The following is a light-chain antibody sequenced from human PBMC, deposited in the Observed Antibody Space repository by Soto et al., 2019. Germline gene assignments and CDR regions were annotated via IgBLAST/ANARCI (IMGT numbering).Light chain of an antibody. V-gene: IGLV2-8*01. CDR2: EVN. CDR1: RSDVGIYKY. J-gene: IGLJ1*01. CDR3: SSYAGNNKGV. Sequence: QSALTQPPSASGSPGQSVTISCTGTRSDVGIYKYVSWYQQHPGKAPKLIIYEVNKRPSGVPDRFSGSKSGNTASLTVSGLQAEDEADYYCSSYAGNNKGVFGTGTKLTVL.